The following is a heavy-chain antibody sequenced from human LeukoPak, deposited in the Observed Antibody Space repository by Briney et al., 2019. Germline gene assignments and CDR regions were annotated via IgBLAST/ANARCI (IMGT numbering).Heavy chain of an antibody. V-gene: IGHV1-69*01. Sequence: KXSFXASGGXFXSYAISWVRQAPGQGLEWMGGIIPIFGTANYAQKFQGRVTITADESTSTAYMELSSLRSEDTAVYYCARGNCSGGSCFGFDIWGQGTMVTVSS. CDR2: IIPIFGTA. D-gene: IGHD2-15*01. J-gene: IGHJ3*02. CDR3: ARGNCSGGSCFGFDI. CDR1: GGXFXSYA.